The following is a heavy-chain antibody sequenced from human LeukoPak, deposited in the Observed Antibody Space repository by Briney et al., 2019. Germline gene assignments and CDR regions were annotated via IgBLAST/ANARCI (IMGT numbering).Heavy chain of an antibody. V-gene: IGHV3-23*01. CDR3: ARGGVNTMVRGVIRYYYMDV. CDR1: GFTFSSYA. CDR2: ISGSGGST. D-gene: IGHD3-10*01. Sequence: GGSLRLSCAASGFTFSSYAMSWVRQAPGKGLEWVSAISGSGGSTYYADSVKGRFTISRDNSKNTLYLQMNSLRAEDTAVYYCARGGVNTMVRGVIRYYYMDVWGKGTTVTISS. J-gene: IGHJ6*03.